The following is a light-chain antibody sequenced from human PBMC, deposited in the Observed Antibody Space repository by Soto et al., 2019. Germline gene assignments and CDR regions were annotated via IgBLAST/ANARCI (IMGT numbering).Light chain of an antibody. CDR3: QQYYNWPRT. J-gene: IGKJ2*01. Sequence: EMVMTQSPATLSVSPGEGATLSCRASQSVGSNLAWFQQKPGQAPRLLIYGASTRGTGIPAKFSRSRSGTEFTLTISSLQSEDFAVYYCQQYYNWPRTFGQGTKLEIK. CDR2: GAS. V-gene: IGKV3-15*01. CDR1: QSVGSN.